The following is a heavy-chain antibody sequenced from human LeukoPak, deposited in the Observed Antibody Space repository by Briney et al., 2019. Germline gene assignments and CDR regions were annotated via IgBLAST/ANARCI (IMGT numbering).Heavy chain of an antibody. CDR1: GFTFSTYA. CDR2: ISGTSGNT. J-gene: IGHJ2*01. V-gene: IGHV3-23*01. Sequence: GGSLRLSCAASGFTFSTYAMSWVRQAPGKGLEWVSSISGTSGNTYYADSVKGRFAISRDNSKDTLYLQMNSLRAEDTAVYYCARLIAVAATRYFDLWGRGTLVTVSS. D-gene: IGHD6-19*01. CDR3: ARLIAVAATRYFDL.